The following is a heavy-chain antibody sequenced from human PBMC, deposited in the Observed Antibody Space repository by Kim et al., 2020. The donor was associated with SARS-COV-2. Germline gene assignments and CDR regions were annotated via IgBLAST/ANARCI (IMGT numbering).Heavy chain of an antibody. CDR2: ISYDGSNK. CDR3: AKDQEGATQFLFDY. J-gene: IGHJ4*02. D-gene: IGHD1-26*01. CDR1: GFTFSSYG. Sequence: GGSLRLSCAASGFTFSSYGMHGVRQAPGKGLEWVAVISYDGSNKYYADSVKGRFTISRDNSKNTLYLQMNSLRAEDTAVYYCAKDQEGATQFLFDYWGQGTLVTVSS. V-gene: IGHV3-30*18.